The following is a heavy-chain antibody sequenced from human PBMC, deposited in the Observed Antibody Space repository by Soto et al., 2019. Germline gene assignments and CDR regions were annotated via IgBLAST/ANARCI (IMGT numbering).Heavy chain of an antibody. CDR3: ARLDGDSGNWFDP. CDR2: ISTSGST. V-gene: IGHV4-39*01. J-gene: IGHJ5*02. Sequence: PEETLSLTCTVSGASISDNTYYWGWFRQPPGKGLEWVGSISTSGSTYSNPSLKSRVTISVDTSKNQFSLKLTSVTAADTAVFYCARLDGDSGNWFDPWGQGTLVTVSS. D-gene: IGHD4-17*01. CDR1: GASISDNTYY.